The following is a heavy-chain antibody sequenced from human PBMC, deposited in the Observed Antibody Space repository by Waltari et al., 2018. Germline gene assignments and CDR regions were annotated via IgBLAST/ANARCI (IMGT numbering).Heavy chain of an antibody. CDR2: ISPSSDFI. Sequence: EAQLEEFGGGLVKPGGYLRVCCGASGVSLKDFRMGWCGWAAGKGLEWVPSISPSSDFIYYSTAAKGRFTISRDNARNSLFLQMDSLRAEDTAIYYCARNAVGFWNGSYYYYGMDVWGQGTTVTVSS. D-gene: IGHD3-3*01. CDR1: GVSLKDFR. V-gene: IGHV3-21*02. CDR3: ARNAVGFWNGSYYYYGMDV. J-gene: IGHJ6*02.